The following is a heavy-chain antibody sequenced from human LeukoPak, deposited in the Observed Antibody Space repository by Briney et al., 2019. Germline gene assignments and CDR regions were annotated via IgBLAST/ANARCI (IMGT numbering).Heavy chain of an antibody. CDR1: GYTFTSYD. J-gene: IGHJ4*02. Sequence: ASVKFSCMASGYTFTSYDITWVRQATGQGLEWVGWMNPNSGNTGYAQKFQGRVTMTRNTSISTAYMELSSLRSEDTAVYYCAAYCSGGSCYSGRLFDYWGQGTLVTVSS. CDR2: MNPNSGNT. D-gene: IGHD2-15*01. V-gene: IGHV1-8*01. CDR3: AAYCSGGSCYSGRLFDY.